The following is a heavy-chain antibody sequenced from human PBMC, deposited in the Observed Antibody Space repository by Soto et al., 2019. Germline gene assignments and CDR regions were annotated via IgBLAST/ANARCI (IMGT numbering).Heavy chain of an antibody. CDR3: AAKGYYDSSGYPSYGMDV. Sequence: PGGSLRLSCAASGFTFSSYSMNWVRQAPGKGLEWVSSISSSSSYIYYADSVKGRFTISRDNAKNSLYLQMNSLRAEDTAVYYCAAKGYYDSSGYPSYGMDVWGQGTTVTVSS. CDR1: GFTFSSYS. CDR2: ISSSSSYI. V-gene: IGHV3-21*01. J-gene: IGHJ6*02. D-gene: IGHD3-22*01.